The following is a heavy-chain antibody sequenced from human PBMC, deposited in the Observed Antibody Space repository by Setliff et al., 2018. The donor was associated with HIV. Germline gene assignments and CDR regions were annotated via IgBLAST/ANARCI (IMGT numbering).Heavy chain of an antibody. J-gene: IGHJ1*01. V-gene: IGHV1-8*01. Sequence: ASVKVSCKASGYTFTSYDINWVRQATGQGLEWMGWMNPNSGNTGYAQNLQGRVTMTTDTSTNTAYLELRSLRFDDTAVYFCVRDTDIWRYFPLWGQGTLVTVSS. CDR3: VRDTDIWRYFPL. CDR2: MNPNSGNT. D-gene: IGHD1-1*01. CDR1: GYTFTSYD.